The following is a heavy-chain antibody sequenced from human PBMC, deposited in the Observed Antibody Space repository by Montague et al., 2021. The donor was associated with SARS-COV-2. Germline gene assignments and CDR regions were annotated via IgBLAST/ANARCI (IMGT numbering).Heavy chain of an antibody. CDR2: VNHSGNT. D-gene: IGHD6-6*01. CDR1: GGSFSNYY. J-gene: IGHJ6*03. V-gene: IGHV4-34*01. CDR3: ARGVRQLGVRYYYYYIDV. Sequence: SETLSLTCTALGGSFSNYYWSWIRQPPGKGLEWIGEVNHSGNTNYNPSLKSRVTISVEKSKNELSLKLSSVTAADTAVYYCARGVRQLGVRYYYYYIDVWDKGTTVTVSS.